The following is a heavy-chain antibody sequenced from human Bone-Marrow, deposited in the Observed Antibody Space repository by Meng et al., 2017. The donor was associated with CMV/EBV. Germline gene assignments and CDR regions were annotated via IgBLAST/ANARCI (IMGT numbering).Heavy chain of an antibody. V-gene: IGHV4-39*07. CDR3: ARDRGLGPPLYYAFDI. Sequence: SETLSLTCSVSAGSISSTSYYWGWIRQPPGKGLEWIGAISYSGSTYYNPSLKSRVTISVDTSKNQFSLKLSSVTAADTAVYYCARDRGLGPPLYYAFDIWGQATMVTVSS. CDR1: AGSISSTSYY. D-gene: IGHD3-10*01. J-gene: IGHJ3*02. CDR2: ISYSGST.